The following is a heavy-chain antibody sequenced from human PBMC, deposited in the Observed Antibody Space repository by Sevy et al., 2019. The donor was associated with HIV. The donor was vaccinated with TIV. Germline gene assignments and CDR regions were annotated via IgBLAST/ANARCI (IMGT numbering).Heavy chain of an antibody. J-gene: IGHJ6*02. Sequence: GGSLRLSCAASGFTFSDYYMSWIRQAPGKGLEWGSYISSSGSTIYYADSVKGRFTISRDNAKNSLYLQMNSLRAEDTAVYYCARVEYDFWSGYYSGYGMDVWGQGTTVTVSS. CDR3: ARVEYDFWSGYYSGYGMDV. V-gene: IGHV3-11*01. D-gene: IGHD3-3*01. CDR2: ISSSGSTI. CDR1: GFTFSDYY.